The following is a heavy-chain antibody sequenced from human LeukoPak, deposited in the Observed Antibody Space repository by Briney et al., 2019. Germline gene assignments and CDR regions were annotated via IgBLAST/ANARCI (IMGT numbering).Heavy chain of an antibody. CDR1: GFTFSNLW. V-gene: IGHV3-7*03. Sequence: PGGSLRLSCAASGFTFSNLWMSWVRQAPGNGLEWVANMNEDGSEKYYVDSVKGRFTISRDNAKKSLYLQMNSLRAEDTAVYYRAREGGTYDSSGYYQAYDAFDIWGQGTMVTVSS. CDR2: MNEDGSEK. D-gene: IGHD3-22*01. J-gene: IGHJ3*02. CDR3: AREGGTYDSSGYYQAYDAFDI.